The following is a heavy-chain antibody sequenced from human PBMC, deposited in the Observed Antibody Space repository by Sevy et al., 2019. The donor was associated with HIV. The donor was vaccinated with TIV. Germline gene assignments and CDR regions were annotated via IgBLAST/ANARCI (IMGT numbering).Heavy chain of an antibody. CDR1: GFTFSSYA. V-gene: IGHV3-23*01. CDR3: AKPHRGGSGLLEWLDLFDY. J-gene: IGHJ4*02. CDR2: ISGSGGST. Sequence: GGSLRLSCAASGFTFSSYAMSWVRQAPGKGLEWVSAISGSGGSTYYADSVKGRFTISRDNSKNTLYLQMNSLRAEDTAVYYCAKPHRGGSGLLEWLDLFDYWGQGTLVTVSS. D-gene: IGHD3-3*01.